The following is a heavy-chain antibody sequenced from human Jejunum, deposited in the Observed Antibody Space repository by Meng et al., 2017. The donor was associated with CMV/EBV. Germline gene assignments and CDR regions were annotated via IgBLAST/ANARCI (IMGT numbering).Heavy chain of an antibody. D-gene: IGHD4-17*01. J-gene: IGHJ4*02. V-gene: IGHV3-9*01. CDR1: GFNFDYYA. Sequence: SGFNFDYYAMHWVRQAPGKGLEWVSSISWDSYSIAYADSAMGRFTISRDNAKNSLYLQMGSLRGDDTALYYCAKDMFQGTVTTLDSWGQGTVVTVSS. CDR2: ISWDSYSI. CDR3: AKDMFQGTVTTLDS.